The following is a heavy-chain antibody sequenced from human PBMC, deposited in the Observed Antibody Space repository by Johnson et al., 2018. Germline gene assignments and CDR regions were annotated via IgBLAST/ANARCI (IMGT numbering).Heavy chain of an antibody. Sequence: QVQLQESGPGLVEPSETLSLTCSVSGASVSSYSWSWIRQPPGKGLEWIASKYYSGSADYNPSFKSRVTISIDVSKNQFSLKLTSMTAADTAVYYCARGFAGGGFGYAFYWGQGTLVSVSS. J-gene: IGHJ4*02. CDR1: GASVSSYS. CDR2: KYYSGSA. CDR3: ARGFAGGGFGYAFY. V-gene: IGHV4-59*02. D-gene: IGHD5-18*01.